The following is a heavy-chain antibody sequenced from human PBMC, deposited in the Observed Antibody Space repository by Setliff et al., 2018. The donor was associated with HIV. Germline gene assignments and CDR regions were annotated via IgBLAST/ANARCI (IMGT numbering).Heavy chain of an antibody. CDR2: IYYTGIP. D-gene: IGHD2-15*01. CDR1: GTSINSHY. V-gene: IGHV4-59*11. Sequence: SETLSLTCTVSGTSINSHYWSWIRQTPGKGLQWIGLIYYTGIPTYNPSLEGRITMSVDRSKDQFSLRLTSVTAADTAMYYCARVSRLHPFDPWGQGTLVT. CDR3: ARVSRLHPFDP. J-gene: IGHJ5*02.